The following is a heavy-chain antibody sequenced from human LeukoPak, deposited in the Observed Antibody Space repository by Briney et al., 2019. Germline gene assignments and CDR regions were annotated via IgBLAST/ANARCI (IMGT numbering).Heavy chain of an antibody. CDR1: GFTFSSYS. J-gene: IGHJ6*03. D-gene: IGHD6-19*01. CDR2: ISSSSSYI. V-gene: IGHV3-21*01. Sequence: GGSLRLSCAASGFTFSSYSMNWVRQAPGKGPEWVSSISSSSSYIYYADSVKGRFTISRDNAKNSLYLQMNSLRAEDTAVYYCARIRQWLAHPSYYYYMDVWGKGTTATASS. CDR3: ARIRQWLAHPSYYYYMDV.